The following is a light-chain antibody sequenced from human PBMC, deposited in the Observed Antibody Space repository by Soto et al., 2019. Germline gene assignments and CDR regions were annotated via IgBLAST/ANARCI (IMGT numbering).Light chain of an antibody. CDR3: LSYDTTNHGV. J-gene: IGLJ1*01. CDR2: EHN. CDR1: SGSIASNY. V-gene: IGLV6-57*01. Sequence: NFMLTQPHSVSESPGKTVTISCTRSSGSIASNYVQWYQQRPGSSPTTVIYEHNHRPSGVPDRFSGSIDTSSNSASLTISGLKTEDEADYYCLSYDTTNHGVFGTGTKLTVL.